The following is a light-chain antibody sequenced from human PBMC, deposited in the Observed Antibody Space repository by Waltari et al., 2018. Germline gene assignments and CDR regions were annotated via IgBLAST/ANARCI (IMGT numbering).Light chain of an antibody. CDR2: KHN. CDR1: TLGDKY. CDR3: QAWDRTTVV. V-gene: IGLV3-1*01. Sequence: SYELTQPPSVSVSPGQPASITCSGDTLGDKYAYWYQQKPGQSPVLVIYKHNKRPSGIPERFSGSNSGNTATLTISGTQAMDEADYYCQAWDRTTVVFGGGTKLTVL. J-gene: IGLJ2*01.